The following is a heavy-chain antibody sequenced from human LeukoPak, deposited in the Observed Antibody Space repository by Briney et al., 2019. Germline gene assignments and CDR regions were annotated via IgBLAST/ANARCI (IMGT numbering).Heavy chain of an antibody. CDR3: ARVRYYGSGSYYPPAY. J-gene: IGHJ4*02. CDR1: GFTFSSYW. CDR2: IKQDGSEK. V-gene: IGHV3-7*01. D-gene: IGHD3-10*01. Sequence: GGSLRLSCAASGFTFSSYWMSWVRQAPGKGLEWVANIKQDGSEKYYVDSVKGRSTISRDNSKNTLYLQMNGLRAEDTAVYYCARVRYYGSGSYYPPAYWGQGTLVTVSS.